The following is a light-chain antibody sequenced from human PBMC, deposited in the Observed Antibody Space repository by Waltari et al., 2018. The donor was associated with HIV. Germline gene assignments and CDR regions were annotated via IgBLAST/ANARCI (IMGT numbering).Light chain of an antibody. CDR3: QSTFGTGTII. CDR1: LHDRM. CDR2: RDG. Sequence: SFELTQPPSVSVSPGQTARITCSGLHDRMGAWHQLKSGQAPSLIIFRDGQRPSWIPTRFSGSRSGTRLTLTITGVQDDDEAEYVCQSTFGTGTIIFGAGT. V-gene: IGLV3-25*03. J-gene: IGLJ2*01.